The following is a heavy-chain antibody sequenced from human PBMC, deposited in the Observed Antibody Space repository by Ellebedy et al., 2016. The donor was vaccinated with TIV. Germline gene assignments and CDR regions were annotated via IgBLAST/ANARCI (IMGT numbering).Heavy chain of an antibody. D-gene: IGHD3-3*01. CDR1: SASISTSY. Sequence: MPSETLSLTCTVSSASISTSYWSWIRQPPGKGLEWIGYIYYSGSTNYNPSLKSRVTISVDTSKNQFSLKLSSVTAADTAVYYCARLTRTIFGVVQTIDYWGQGTLVTVSS. CDR3: ARLTRTIFGVVQTIDY. V-gene: IGHV4-59*08. CDR2: IYYSGST. J-gene: IGHJ4*02.